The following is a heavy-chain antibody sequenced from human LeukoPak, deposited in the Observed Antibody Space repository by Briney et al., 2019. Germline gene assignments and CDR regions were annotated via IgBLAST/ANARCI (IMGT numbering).Heavy chain of an antibody. CDR2: IYYSGST. CDR1: GGSISSYY. V-gene: IGHV4-59*08. CDR3: ARHLGYCSGGSCYSGVPLYYYGMDV. D-gene: IGHD2-15*01. J-gene: IGHJ6*02. Sequence: PSETLSLTCTVSGGSISSYYWSWIRQPPGKGLEWIGYIYYSGSTNYNPSLKSRVTISVDTSKNQFSLKLSSVTAADTAVYYCARHLGYCSGGSCYSGVPLYYYGMDVWGQGTTVTVSS.